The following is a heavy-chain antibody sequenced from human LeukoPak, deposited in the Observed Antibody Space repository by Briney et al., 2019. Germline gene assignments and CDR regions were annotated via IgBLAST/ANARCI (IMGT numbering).Heavy chain of an antibody. J-gene: IGHJ4*02. D-gene: IGHD1-1*01. CDR1: GFTFSSYA. CDR3: ARCTTGRTFGSLREIKRSREIDY. CDR2: FSGSGGDT. V-gene: IGHV3-23*01. Sequence: PGGSLRLSCAASGFTFSSYAMSWVRQAPGKGLEWVSAFSGSGGDTYYADSVKGRFTISRDNAKNSLYLQMNSLRVEDTAVYYCARCTTGRTFGSLREIKRSREIDYWGQGTLVTVSS.